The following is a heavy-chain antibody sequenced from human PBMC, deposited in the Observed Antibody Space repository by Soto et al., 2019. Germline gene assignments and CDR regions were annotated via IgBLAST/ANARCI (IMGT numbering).Heavy chain of an antibody. CDR1: GFTFSGSA. D-gene: IGHD2-2*01. CDR2: IRSKANSYAT. J-gene: IGHJ6*03. V-gene: IGHV3-73*01. CDR3: TRHAGCSSTSCSTIAAYYYMDD. Sequence: GGSLRLSCAASGFTFSGSAMHWVRQASGKGLEWVGRIRSKANSYATAYAASVKGRFTITRDDSKNTAYLQMKSLKTEDPAVYYCTRHAGCSSTSCSTIAAYYYMDDWGKGTTVTVSS.